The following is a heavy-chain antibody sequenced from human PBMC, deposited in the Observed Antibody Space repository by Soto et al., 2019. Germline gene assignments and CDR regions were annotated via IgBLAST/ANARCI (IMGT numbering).Heavy chain of an antibody. V-gene: IGHV1-18*01. Sequence: QDQLVQSGVEVKKPGASVKVSCKASGYSFTNYGITWVRQAPGQGFEWMGWISAYNGNTNYAQKFQGRVTLTTDASTSTAYLELRSLRSDGTAVYYCARDRGVAPPVAGNTHYYYDMDVWGKGTTVTVSS. CDR3: ARDRGVAPPVAGNTHYYYDMDV. CDR2: ISAYNGNT. CDR1: GYSFTNYG. D-gene: IGHD6-19*01. J-gene: IGHJ6*03.